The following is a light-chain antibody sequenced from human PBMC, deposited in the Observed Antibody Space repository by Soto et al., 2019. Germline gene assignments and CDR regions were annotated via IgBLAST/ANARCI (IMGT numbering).Light chain of an antibody. Sequence: DITLTQSPSSLSASVGDRVSITCQASQDVINYLNWYQQKPGKAPKLLISDASNLKTGVPSRFTGSGSGTHFTLTITNLQPEDFATYFCQQYDDLPLTFGGGTHVE. CDR2: DAS. CDR1: QDVINY. CDR3: QQYDDLPLT. V-gene: IGKV1-33*01. J-gene: IGKJ4*01.